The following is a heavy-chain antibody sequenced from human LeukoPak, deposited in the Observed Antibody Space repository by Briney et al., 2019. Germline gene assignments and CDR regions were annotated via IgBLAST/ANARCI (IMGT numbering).Heavy chain of an antibody. CDR1: GGTFSSYT. CDR3: ARWYYDSSGYVFDY. D-gene: IGHD3-22*01. CDR2: IIPILGIA. J-gene: IGHJ4*02. Sequence: APVKVSCKASGGTFSSYTISWVRQAHGQGLEWMGRIIPILGIANYAQKFQGRVTITADKSTSTAYMELSSLRSEDTAVYYCARWYYDSSGYVFDYWGQGTLVTVSS. V-gene: IGHV1-69*02.